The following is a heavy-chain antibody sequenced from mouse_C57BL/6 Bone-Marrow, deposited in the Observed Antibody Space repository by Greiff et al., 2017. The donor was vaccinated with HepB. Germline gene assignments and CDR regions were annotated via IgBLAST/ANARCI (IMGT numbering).Heavy chain of an antibody. Sequence: EVHLLESGGGLVKPGGSLKLSCAASGFTFSDYGMHWVRQAPEKGLEWVAYISSASSTIYYADTVKGRFTISRDNAKNTLFLQMTSLRSEDTSMYYCARCYGSSRGAWFAYWGQGTLVTVSA. V-gene: IGHV5-17*01. CDR2: ISSASSTI. J-gene: IGHJ3*01. D-gene: IGHD1-1*01. CDR3: ARCYGSSRGAWFAY. CDR1: GFTFSDYG.